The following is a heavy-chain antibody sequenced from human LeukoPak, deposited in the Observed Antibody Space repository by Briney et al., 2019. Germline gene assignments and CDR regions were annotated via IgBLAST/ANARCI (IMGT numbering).Heavy chain of an antibody. CDR1: GGSISSYY. J-gene: IGHJ5*02. V-gene: IGHV4-59*01. CDR3: SRGLLPLDL. CDR2: IYYSGST. Sequence: SETLSLTCTVSGGSISSYYWSWIRQPPGKGLEWIGDIYYSGSTNYNPSLKSRVTISVDTSKNQFSPKPSSVTAADTAVYYGSRGLLPLDLWGQGTLVTVSS.